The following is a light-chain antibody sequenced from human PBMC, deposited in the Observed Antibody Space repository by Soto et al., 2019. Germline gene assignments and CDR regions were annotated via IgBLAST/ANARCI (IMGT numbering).Light chain of an antibody. CDR2: SAS. CDR1: QSVGSK. V-gene: IGKV3-15*01. CDR3: HQYNHWLTWT. Sequence: IVMTQSPATLSVYPGQRATLSCRASQSVGSKLAWYQQKPGQAPRLLIYSASTRATGIPARFSGSGSGTEFTLTISSLQSEDFAVYYCHQYNHWLTWTFGQGTKADI. J-gene: IGKJ1*01.